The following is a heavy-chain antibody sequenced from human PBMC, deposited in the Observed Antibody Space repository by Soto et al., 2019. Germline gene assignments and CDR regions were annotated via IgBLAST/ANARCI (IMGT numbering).Heavy chain of an antibody. CDR3: ARVRNGYGGYAAFDY. V-gene: IGHV3-30-3*01. CDR2: ISYDGSNK. Sequence: PGGSLRLSCAASGFTFGSYAMHWVRQAPGKGLEWVAVISYDGSNKYYADSVKGRFTISRDNSKNTLYLQMNSLRAEDTAVYYCARVRNGYGGYAAFDYWGQGTLVTVSS. CDR1: GFTFGSYA. D-gene: IGHD5-12*01. J-gene: IGHJ4*02.